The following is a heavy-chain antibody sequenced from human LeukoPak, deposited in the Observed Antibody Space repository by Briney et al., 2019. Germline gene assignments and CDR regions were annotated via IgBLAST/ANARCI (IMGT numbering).Heavy chain of an antibody. Sequence: GGSLRLSCAASGFTFSDYSMNWVRQAPGKGLEWVSSISGSSSYIYYADSVKGRFTISRDNAKNSLFLQMNSLRAEDTAVYYCARVPYSGSSLNWGQGTLVTVSS. CDR2: ISGSSSYI. J-gene: IGHJ4*02. D-gene: IGHD6-6*01. V-gene: IGHV3-21*01. CDR3: ARVPYSGSSLN. CDR1: GFTFSDYS.